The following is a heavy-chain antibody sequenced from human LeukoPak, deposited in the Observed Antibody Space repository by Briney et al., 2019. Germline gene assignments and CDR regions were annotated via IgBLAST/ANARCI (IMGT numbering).Heavy chain of an antibody. V-gene: IGHV3-23*01. Sequence: GGSLRLSCAASGFTFRSHAMSWVRQAPGKGLEWVSAISGSGGSTFYADSVKGRFTISRDNSKNTLYLQMNSLRAEDTAVYYCARDGGYAFGQPDFDYWGQGTQVTVSS. J-gene: IGHJ4*02. CDR1: GFTFRSHA. D-gene: IGHD5-12*01. CDR2: ISGSGGST. CDR3: ARDGGYAFGQPDFDY.